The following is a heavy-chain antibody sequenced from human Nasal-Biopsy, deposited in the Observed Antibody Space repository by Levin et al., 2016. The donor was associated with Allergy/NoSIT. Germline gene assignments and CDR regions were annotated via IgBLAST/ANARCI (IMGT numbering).Heavy chain of an antibody. J-gene: IGHJ6*02. Sequence: SETLSLTCTVSNASIRSYYWSWIRQPPGKGLEWIGYIHFTGSTNSNPSLESRVTISVDTSKSQFYLSLTSVTAADTAVYYCATQTKVPASAVLYYGMDVWGQGTTVTVSS. CDR3: ATQTKVPASAVLYYGMDV. CDR2: IHFTGST. CDR1: NASIRSYY. V-gene: IGHV4-59*01. D-gene: IGHD2-2*01.